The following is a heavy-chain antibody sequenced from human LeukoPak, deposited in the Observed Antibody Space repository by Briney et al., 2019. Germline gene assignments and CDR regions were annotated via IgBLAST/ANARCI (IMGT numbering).Heavy chain of an antibody. CDR3: ARGREFDY. CDR1: GFTFRDYY. V-gene: IGHV3-11*04. J-gene: IGHJ4*02. Sequence: PGGSLRLSCAASGFTFRDYYMGWIRQAPGKGLEWVSYISSSGTGIYYADSVKGRFTISRDNAKNSLYLQVNSLRAEDTAVYYCARGREFDYWGQGTLVTVSS. CDR2: ISSSGTGI.